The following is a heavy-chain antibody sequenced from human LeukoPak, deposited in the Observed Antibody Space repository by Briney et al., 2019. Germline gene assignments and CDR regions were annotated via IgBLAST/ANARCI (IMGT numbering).Heavy chain of an antibody. CDR1: GYTFTGYY. Sequence: ASVKVSCKASGYTFTGYYMHWGRQAPGQGLEWMGWINPNSGGTNYAQKFQGRVTMTRDTSISTAYMELSRLRSDDTAVYYCARDRGMNYYDSSGYPKYYFDYWGQGTLVTVSS. J-gene: IGHJ4*02. V-gene: IGHV1-2*02. D-gene: IGHD3-22*01. CDR3: ARDRGMNYYDSSGYPKYYFDY. CDR2: INPNSGGT.